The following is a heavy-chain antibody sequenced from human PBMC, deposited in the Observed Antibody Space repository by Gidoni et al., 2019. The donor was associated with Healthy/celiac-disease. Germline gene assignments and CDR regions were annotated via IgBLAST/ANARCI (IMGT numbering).Heavy chain of an antibody. D-gene: IGHD3-22*01. V-gene: IGHV3-33*01. Sequence: QEQLGESVGGVVPPGRSRRPSCAASGFYFSSYGMHWARQAPGRGLEGVEDIRYDGRNKYYADSGTGRFTIARDKSKNSRYLQMNSLRAEDTAVYYCARDVLGFTYYYDSSGPAGDYWGQGTLVTVSS. CDR2: IRYDGRNK. CDR3: ARDVLGFTYYYDSSGPAGDY. CDR1: GFYFSSYG. J-gene: IGHJ4*02.